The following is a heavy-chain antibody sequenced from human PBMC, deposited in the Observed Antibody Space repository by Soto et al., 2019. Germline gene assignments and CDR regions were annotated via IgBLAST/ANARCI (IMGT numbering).Heavy chain of an antibody. J-gene: IGHJ6*02. Sequence: PSETLSLTCAVYGGSFSGYYWSWIRQPPGKGLEWIGDINHSGSTNYNPSLKSRVTISVDTSKNQFSLKLSSVTAADTAVYYCARDFVVVPAATNYYYYGMDVWGQGTTVTVSS. CDR3: ARDFVVVPAATNYYYYGMDV. V-gene: IGHV4-34*01. CDR2: INHSGST. D-gene: IGHD2-2*01. CDR1: GGSFSGYY.